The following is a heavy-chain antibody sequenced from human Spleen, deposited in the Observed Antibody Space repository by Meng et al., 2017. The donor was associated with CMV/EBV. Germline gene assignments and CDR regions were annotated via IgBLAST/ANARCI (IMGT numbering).Heavy chain of an antibody. CDR2: ISSSGSTI. CDR3: ARDGTFDWNYEDF. Sequence: GGSLRLSCAASGFTFSSYEMNWVRQAPGKGLEWVSYISSSGSTIYYADSVKGRFTISRDKAKNSLYLQMSSLRAEDTALYYCARDGTFDWNYEDFWGQGTLVTVSS. CDR1: GFTFSSYE. J-gene: IGHJ4*02. V-gene: IGHV3-48*03. D-gene: IGHD1-7*01.